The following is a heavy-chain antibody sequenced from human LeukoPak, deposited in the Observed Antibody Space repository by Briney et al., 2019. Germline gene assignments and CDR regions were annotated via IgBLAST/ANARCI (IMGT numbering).Heavy chain of an antibody. V-gene: IGHV1-2*02. CDR2: INPNSGGT. D-gene: IGHD3-10*01. CDR1: GYTFTGYY. Sequence: ASVKVSCKASGYTFTGYYMHWVRQAPGQGLEWMGWINPNSGGTNYAQKFQGRVTMTRDTSTSTVYMELSSLRSADTAVYYCARLSPPGSGRPSGFYYMDVWGKGTTVTISS. CDR3: ARLSPPGSGRPSGFYYMDV. J-gene: IGHJ6*03.